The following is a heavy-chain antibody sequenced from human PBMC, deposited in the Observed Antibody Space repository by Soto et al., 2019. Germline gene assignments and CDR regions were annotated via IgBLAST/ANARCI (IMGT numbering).Heavy chain of an antibody. V-gene: IGHV3-33*01. J-gene: IGHJ4*02. CDR1: GFTFSSYG. CDR2: IWYDGSNK. CDR3: ARDLKRGSGSHPGY. D-gene: IGHD3-10*01. Sequence: GGSLRLSCAASGFTFSSYGMHWVRQAPGKGLEWVAVIWYDGSNKYYADSVKGRFTISRDNSKNTLYLQMNSLRAEDTAVYYCARDLKRGSGSHPGYWGQGTLVTVSS.